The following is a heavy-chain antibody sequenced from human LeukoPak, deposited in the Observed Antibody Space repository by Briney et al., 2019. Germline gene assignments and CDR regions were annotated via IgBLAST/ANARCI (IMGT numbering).Heavy chain of an antibody. V-gene: IGHV4-61*02. CDR1: GGSISSGTYY. CDR2: ISTSGTT. J-gene: IGHJ4*02. Sequence: SETLSLTCTVSGGSISSGTYYWSWIRQPAGKGLEWIGRISTSGTTNYNPSLKIRVTISLDTSKNQFSLELSSVTAADTAVYYCARAKPRPYFDYWGQGTLVTVSS. CDR3: ARAKPRPYFDY.